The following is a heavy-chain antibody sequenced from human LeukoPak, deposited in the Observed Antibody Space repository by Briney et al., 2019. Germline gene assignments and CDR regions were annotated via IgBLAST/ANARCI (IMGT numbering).Heavy chain of an antibody. J-gene: IGHJ4*02. Sequence: ASVKVSCKASGYTFTSYAMNWVRQAPGQGLEWMGWISAYNGNTNYAQKLQGRVTMTTDTSTSTAYMELRSLRSDDTAVYYCARGLVGANFDYWGQGTLVTVSS. CDR1: GYTFTSYA. CDR2: ISAYNGNT. V-gene: IGHV1-18*01. D-gene: IGHD1-26*01. CDR3: ARGLVGANFDY.